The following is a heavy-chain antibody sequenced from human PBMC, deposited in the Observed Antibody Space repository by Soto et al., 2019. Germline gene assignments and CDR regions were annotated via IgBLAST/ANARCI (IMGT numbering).Heavy chain of an antibody. CDR1: GYTFTSYD. D-gene: IGHD4-4*01. CDR3: ARVAPPTVKECYSMDV. CDR2: MNPNSGNT. Sequence: QVQLVQSGAEVKKPGASVKVSCKASGYTFTSYDINWVRQATGQGLEWMGWMNPNSGNTGYAQKFQGRVTMTRNTSISTAYMELSRLRSEDTAVYYCARVAPPTVKECYSMDVWGQGTTVTVSS. J-gene: IGHJ6*02. V-gene: IGHV1-8*01.